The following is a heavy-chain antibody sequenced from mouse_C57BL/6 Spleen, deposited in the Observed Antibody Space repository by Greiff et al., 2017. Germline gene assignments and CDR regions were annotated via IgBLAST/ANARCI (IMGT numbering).Heavy chain of an antibody. CDR1: GFSLSTFGMG. D-gene: IGHD2-4*01. CDR3: ARIPYDYDEDYAMDY. J-gene: IGHJ4*01. CDR2: IWWDDDK. V-gene: IGHV8-8*01. Sequence: QVTLQLSGPGILQPSQSLSLTCSFSGFSLSTFGMGVVWLRQPPGKGLEWLAHIWWDDDKYYNPALKRRPSISKDTSKTQVFHKIANVDTADTATDYCARIPYDYDEDYAMDYWGQGTSVTVSS.